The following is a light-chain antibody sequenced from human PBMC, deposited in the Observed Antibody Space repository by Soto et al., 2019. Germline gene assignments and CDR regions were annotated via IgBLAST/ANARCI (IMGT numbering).Light chain of an antibody. CDR3: QQRSNWPPLFT. J-gene: IGKJ3*01. CDR1: QSVSSY. CDR2: DAS. Sequence: EIVLTQSPATLSLSPGERATLSCRASQSVSSYLAWYQQKPGQAPRLLIYDASNRATGIPARLSGSGSGTDFTLTISSLEPEDFAVYYCQQRSNWPPLFTVGPGTKVDIK. V-gene: IGKV3-11*01.